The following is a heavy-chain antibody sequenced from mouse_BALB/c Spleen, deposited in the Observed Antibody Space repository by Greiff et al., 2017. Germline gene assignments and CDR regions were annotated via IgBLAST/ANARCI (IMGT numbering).Heavy chain of an antibody. CDR3: ARGIGSGYLFAY. CDR2: ISSGGST. V-gene: IGHV5-6-5*01. J-gene: IGHJ3*01. CDR1: GFAFSSYD. D-gene: IGHD3-1*01. Sequence: DVKLVESGGGLVKPGGSLKLSCAASGFAFSSYDMSWVRQTPEKRLEWVAYISSGGSTYYPDSVKGRFTISRDNARNILYLQMSSLRSEDTAMYYCARGIGSGYLFAYWGQGTLVTVSA.